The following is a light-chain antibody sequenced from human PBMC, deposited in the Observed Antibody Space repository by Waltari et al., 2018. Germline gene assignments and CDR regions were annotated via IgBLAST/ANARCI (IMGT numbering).Light chain of an antibody. CDR2: GKN. Sequence: SSEQTQDPAVSVASAKTVRCNSQGDSRRSSYENWYQQKPEQAPVLVIYGKNNRPAGIPDRFSGSSSGNTASLTITGAQAEDEADYYCNSLDSSGNHLGMFGGGTKLTVL. V-gene: IGLV3-19*01. J-gene: IGLJ3*02. CDR1: SRRSSY. CDR3: NSLDSSGNHLGM.